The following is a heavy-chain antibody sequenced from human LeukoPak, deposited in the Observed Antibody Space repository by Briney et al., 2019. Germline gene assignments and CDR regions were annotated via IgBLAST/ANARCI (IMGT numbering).Heavy chain of an antibody. CDR3: AKDPLIAPSTTDY. Sequence: PGGSLRLSCAASGFIFSIYAMSWVRQTPGKGLEWVSAISGSGDTTYYADSVKGRFTISRDNSKNTLYLQMSNLRAEDTAVYYCAKDPLIAPSTTDYWGQGSLVTVSS. J-gene: IGHJ4*02. D-gene: IGHD2/OR15-2a*01. CDR1: GFIFSIYA. CDR2: ISGSGDTT. V-gene: IGHV3-23*01.